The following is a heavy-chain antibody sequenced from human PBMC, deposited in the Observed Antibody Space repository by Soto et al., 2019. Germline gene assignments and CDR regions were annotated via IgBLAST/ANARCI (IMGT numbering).Heavy chain of an antibody. CDR1: GFTFSSYA. V-gene: IGHV3-30-3*01. CDR3: AREGEYYYYGMDV. CDR2: ISYDGSNK. Sequence: GGSLRLPCAASGFTFSSYAMHWVRQAPGKGLEWVAVISYDGSNKYYADSVKGRFTISRDNSKNTLYLQMNSLRAEDTAVYYCAREGEYYYYGMDVWGQGTTVTVSS. J-gene: IGHJ6*02.